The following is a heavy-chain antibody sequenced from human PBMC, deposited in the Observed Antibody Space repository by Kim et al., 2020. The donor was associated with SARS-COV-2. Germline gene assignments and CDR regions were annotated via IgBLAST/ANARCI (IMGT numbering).Heavy chain of an antibody. CDR1: GDSITSGSSY. D-gene: IGHD3-10*01. Sequence: SETLSLTCAITGDSITSGSSYWGWLRQPPGKGLEWIGNVYYSGTTYYNPSLKSRATISVDASRNQFSLNLKAVRDTDTAVYYCARQGPSFSGSGTFNYWG. J-gene: IGHJ4*01. V-gene: IGHV4-39*01. CDR3: ARQGPSFSGSGTFNY. CDR2: VYYSGTT.